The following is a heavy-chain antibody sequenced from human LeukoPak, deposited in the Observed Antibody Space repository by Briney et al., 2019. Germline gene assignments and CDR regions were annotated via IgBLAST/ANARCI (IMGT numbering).Heavy chain of an antibody. D-gene: IGHD4-17*01. CDR3: ARQFPYDGELDY. J-gene: IGHJ4*02. CDR1: GGSFSGYY. V-gene: IGHV4-34*01. CDR2: IYYSGST. Sequence: SETLSLTCAVYGGSFSGYYWSWIRQPPGKGLEWIGSIYYSGSTYYNPSLKSRVTISVDTSKNQFSLKLSSVTAADTAVYYCARQFPYDGELDYWDQGTLVTVSS.